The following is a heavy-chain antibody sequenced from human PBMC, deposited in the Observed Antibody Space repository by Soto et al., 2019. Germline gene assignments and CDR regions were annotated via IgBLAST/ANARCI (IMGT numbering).Heavy chain of an antibody. D-gene: IGHD6-19*01. CDR2: INHSGST. CDR1: GGSFRGYY. Sequence: PSETLSLTCAVYGGSFRGYYWSWVRQPPGRGLEWIGEINHSGSTNYNPSLKSRVTISVDTSKNQFSLKLSSVTAADTAVYYCARGIEGWYQGRYYYGMDVWGQGTTVT. V-gene: IGHV4-34*01. J-gene: IGHJ6*02. CDR3: ARGIEGWYQGRYYYGMDV.